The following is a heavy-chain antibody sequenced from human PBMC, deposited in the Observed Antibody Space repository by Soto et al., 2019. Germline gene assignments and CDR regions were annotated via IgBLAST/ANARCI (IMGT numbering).Heavy chain of an antibody. J-gene: IGHJ6*03. D-gene: IGHD2-2*01. Sequence: QVQLQQWGAGLLKPSETLSLTCAVYGGSFSGYYWSWIRQPPGKGLEWIGEINHSGSTNYNPSLKSRVTISVDTSKNQFSLKLSSVTAADTAVYYCARGGGGGYCSSTSCFRGYYMDVWGKGTTVTVSS. CDR2: INHSGST. CDR1: GGSFSGYY. CDR3: ARGGGGGYCSSTSCFRGYYMDV. V-gene: IGHV4-34*01.